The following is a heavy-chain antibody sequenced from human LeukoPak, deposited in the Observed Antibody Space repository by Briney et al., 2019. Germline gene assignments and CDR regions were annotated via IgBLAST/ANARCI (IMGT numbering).Heavy chain of an antibody. V-gene: IGHV3-7*01. Sequence: GGSLRLSCAASGFTFSSYWMSWVRQAPGKGLEWVANIKQDGSEKYYVDSVKGRFTISRDNAKNSLYLQMNSLRAEDTAVYYCARDSSSGYNYYYYYMDVWGKGTTVTVSS. CDR2: IKQDGSEK. CDR3: ARDSSSGYNYYYYYMDV. J-gene: IGHJ6*03. CDR1: GFTFSSYW. D-gene: IGHD6-19*01.